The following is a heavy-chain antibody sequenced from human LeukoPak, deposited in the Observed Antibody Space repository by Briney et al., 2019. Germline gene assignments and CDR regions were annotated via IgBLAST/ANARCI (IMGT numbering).Heavy chain of an antibody. CDR2: ISWNSGSI. J-gene: IGHJ4*02. CDR1: GFTFDDYA. Sequence: GGSLRLSCAASGFTFDDYAMHWVRQAPGKGLEWVSGISWNSGSIGYADSVKGRFTISRDNAKNSLYLQMNSLRAEDTALYYCAKASRQYYYDSRGLDYWGQGTLVTVSS. CDR3: AKASRQYYYDSRGLDY. D-gene: IGHD3-22*01. V-gene: IGHV3-9*01.